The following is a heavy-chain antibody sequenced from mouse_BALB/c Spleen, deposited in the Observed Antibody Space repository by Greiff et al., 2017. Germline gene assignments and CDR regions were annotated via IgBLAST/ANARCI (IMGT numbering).Heavy chain of an antibody. V-gene: IGHV3-2*02. Sequence: EVKLMESGPGLVKPSQSLSLTCTVTGYSITSDYAWNWIRQFPGNKLEWMGYISYSGSTSYNPSLKSRISITRDTSKNQFFLLLNSVTTEDTATYYCASPLYYDYDWFAYWGQGTLVTVSA. CDR1: GYSITSDYA. CDR3: ASPLYYDYDWFAY. D-gene: IGHD2-4*01. CDR2: ISYSGST. J-gene: IGHJ3*01.